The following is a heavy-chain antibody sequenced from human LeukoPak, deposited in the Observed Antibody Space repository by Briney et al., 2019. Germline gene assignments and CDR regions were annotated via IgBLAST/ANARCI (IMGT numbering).Heavy chain of an antibody. CDR1: GYSITSSSHY. V-gene: IGHV4-39*07. CDR3: AREGCYGTSCFSNFDY. J-gene: IGHJ4*02. D-gene: IGHD2-2*01. Sequence: NPSETLSLTCTVSGYSITSSSHYWGWIRQPPGKGLEWIGSIYYSGTTYYNPSLKSRVTLSLDTSKNHFSLKLSSVTAADTAVYYCAREGCYGTSCFSNFDYWGQGTLVTVSS. CDR2: IYYSGTT.